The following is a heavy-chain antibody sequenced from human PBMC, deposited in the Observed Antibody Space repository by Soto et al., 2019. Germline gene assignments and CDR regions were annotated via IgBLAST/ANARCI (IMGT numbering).Heavy chain of an antibody. CDR1: GFTFSSYS. J-gene: IGHJ6*03. V-gene: IGHV3-21*01. D-gene: IGHD2-8*01. CDR2: ISSSSSYI. Sequence: GGSLRLSCAASGFTFSSYSMNWVRQAPGKGLEWVSSISSSSSYIYYADSVKGRFTISRDNAKNSLYLQMNSLRAEDTAVYYCARDLGVGYYMDVWGKGTTVTVSS. CDR3: ARDLGVGYYMDV.